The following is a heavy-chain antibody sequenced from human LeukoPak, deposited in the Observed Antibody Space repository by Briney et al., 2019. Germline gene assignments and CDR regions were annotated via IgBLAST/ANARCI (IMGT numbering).Heavy chain of an antibody. D-gene: IGHD3-9*01. CDR2: IYTSGST. V-gene: IGHV4-4*07. Sequence: SETLSLTCTVSGYSISSGYYWSWIRQPAGKGLEWIGRIYTSGSTNYNPSLKSRVTMSVDTSKNQFSLKLSSVTAADTAVYYCAREPDILPYFDYWGQGTLVTVSS. CDR1: GYSISSGYY. CDR3: AREPDILPYFDY. J-gene: IGHJ4*02.